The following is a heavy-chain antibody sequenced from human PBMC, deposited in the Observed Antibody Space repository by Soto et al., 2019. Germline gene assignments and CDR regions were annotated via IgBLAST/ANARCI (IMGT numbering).Heavy chain of an antibody. CDR1: GFTFSNYE. V-gene: IGHV3-64*01. CDR2: ISNNGAHT. Sequence: EAQLVESGGGLVQPGGSLRLSCAASGFTFSNYEMHWVRQAPGKGLEYLSGISNNGAHTDYAKSVKGRFTISRDNSENTLYLQMGSLRAEDMALYYCERRGYGSRWPNVYMDVWGKGTTVTVSS. CDR3: ERRGYGSRWPNVYMDV. D-gene: IGHD6-13*01. J-gene: IGHJ6*03.